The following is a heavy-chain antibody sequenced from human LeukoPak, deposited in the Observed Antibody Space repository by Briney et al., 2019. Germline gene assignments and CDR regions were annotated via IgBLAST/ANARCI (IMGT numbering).Heavy chain of an antibody. D-gene: IGHD2-2*01. CDR3: ARGWASSWYYFDF. CDR1: GGSMRNYY. J-gene: IGHJ4*02. CDR2: TYDSGSS. Sequence: SETLSLTCAVSGGSMRNYYWSWIRQPPGKGLEWIGYTYDSGSSSYNPSLRSRVSISIDTSKNQFSLNLSSVTAADTAVYYCARGWASSWYYFDFWGQGTLVTVFS. V-gene: IGHV4-59*01.